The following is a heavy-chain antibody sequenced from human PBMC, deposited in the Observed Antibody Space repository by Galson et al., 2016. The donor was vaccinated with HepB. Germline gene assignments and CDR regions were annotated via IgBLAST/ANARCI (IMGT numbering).Heavy chain of an antibody. V-gene: IGHV1-2*06. CDR2: INPNTGGT. D-gene: IGHD3-16*01. CDR1: GYTFSDYS. CDR3: ARDYPVFIQLVSLAARLDV. J-gene: IGHJ4*01. Sequence: SVKVSCKASGYTFSDYSIHWLRQAPGEGPEWIGRINPNTGGTNYAQKFQGRVTMTWDTSISTAYMQLTRLRSDDTAVYYCARDYPVFIQLVSLAARLDVWGHGTLVTVSS.